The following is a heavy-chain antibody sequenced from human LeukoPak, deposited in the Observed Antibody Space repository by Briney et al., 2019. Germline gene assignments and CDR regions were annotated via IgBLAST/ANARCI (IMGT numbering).Heavy chain of an antibody. CDR2: ISSSSSYI. CDR1: GFTFSSYS. Sequence: PGGSLRLSCAASGFTFSSYSMNWVRQAPGKGLEWVSSISSSSSYIYYADSVKGRFTISRDNAKNSLYLQMNSLRAEDTAVYYCARDGGSGWEFDYWGQGTLVTVSS. CDR3: ARDGGSGWEFDY. V-gene: IGHV3-21*01. J-gene: IGHJ4*02. D-gene: IGHD6-19*01.